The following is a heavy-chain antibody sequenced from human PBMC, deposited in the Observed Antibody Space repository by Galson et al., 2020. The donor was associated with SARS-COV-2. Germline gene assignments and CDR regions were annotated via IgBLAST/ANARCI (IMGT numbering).Heavy chain of an antibody. CDR1: GGSISSADYF. Sequence: SETLSLTCTVSGGSISSADYFWSWIRQHPGKGLEWIGYILYSGSSYYMPSFKNVVTISVDTSKNQFSLKLSSVTAADTAVYYCARHLGSGSYGGAFDIWGLGTMVTVSS. CDR3: ARHLGSGSYGGAFDI. V-gene: IGHV4-31*01. CDR2: ILYSGSS. J-gene: IGHJ3*02. D-gene: IGHD1-26*01.